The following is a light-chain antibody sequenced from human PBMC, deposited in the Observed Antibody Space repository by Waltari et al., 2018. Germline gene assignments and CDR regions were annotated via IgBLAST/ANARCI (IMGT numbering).Light chain of an antibody. CDR2: EVS. J-gene: IGKJ4*01. V-gene: IGKV2D-29*01. CDR1: QSLLHTDGKRY. CDR3: MQSIQMPLT. Sequence: IVMTPTPVSLSVTPGQPASISCKSSQSLLHTDGKRYLYWYLQKQGQPPQLLIHEVSKRFSGVPDRFSGSGSGTDFTLKISRVEAGNVGVYYCMQSIQMPLTFGGGTKVEIK.